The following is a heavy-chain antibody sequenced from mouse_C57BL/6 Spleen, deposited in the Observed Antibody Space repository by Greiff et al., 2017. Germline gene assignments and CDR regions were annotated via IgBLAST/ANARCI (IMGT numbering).Heavy chain of an antibody. CDR1: GYTFTSYW. V-gene: IGHV1-72*01. Sequence: QVQLQQSGAELVKPGASVKLSCKASGYTFTSYWMHWVKQRPGRGLEWIGRIDPKSGGTKYNEKFKSKATLTVDKPSSTAYMQLSSLTSEDSAVYYCASTYGGEAMDYWGQGTSVTVSS. CDR3: ASTYGGEAMDY. CDR2: IDPKSGGT. J-gene: IGHJ4*01. D-gene: IGHD1-1*02.